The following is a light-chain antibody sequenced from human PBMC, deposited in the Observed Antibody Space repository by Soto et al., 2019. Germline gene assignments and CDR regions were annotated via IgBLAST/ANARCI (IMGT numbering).Light chain of an antibody. V-gene: IGLV1-47*01. CDR1: SSNIGSTF. Sequence: QAVVTQPPSASGTPGQTVTISCSGSSSNIGSTFVYWYQHFPGTAPKLLIYRNNQRPSGVPARFSASKSGASTSLAISGLRSEDEAVYYCGSWDNNLSGYVFGTGTKLTVL. J-gene: IGLJ1*01. CDR3: GSWDNNLSGYV. CDR2: RNN.